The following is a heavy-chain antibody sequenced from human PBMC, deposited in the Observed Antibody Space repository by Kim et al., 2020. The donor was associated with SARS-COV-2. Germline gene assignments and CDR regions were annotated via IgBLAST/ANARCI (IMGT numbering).Heavy chain of an antibody. Sequence: SETLPLTCAVSGGSISSSNWWSWVRQPPGKGLEWIGEIYHSGSTNYNPSLKSRVTISVDKSKNQFSLKLSSVTAADTAVYYCARDYSSSWYTTHSEYFQHWGQGTLVTVSS. CDR3: ARDYSSSWYTTHSEYFQH. J-gene: IGHJ1*01. V-gene: IGHV4-4*02. CDR2: IYHSGST. CDR1: GGSISSSNW. D-gene: IGHD6-13*01.